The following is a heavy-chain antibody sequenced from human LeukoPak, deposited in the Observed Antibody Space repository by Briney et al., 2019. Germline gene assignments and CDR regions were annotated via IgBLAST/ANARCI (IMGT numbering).Heavy chain of an antibody. CDR3: ARSSGYYSSLFYMHV. Sequence: ASVKVSCKASGYTFTSYYMHWVRQAPGQGLEWMGLINPTGGSTGYAQKFQGRVTMTSDMSTSTVYMELSSLRSEDTAVYYCARSSGYYSSLFYMHVWGKGTTVTVSS. D-gene: IGHD3-22*01. CDR1: GYTFTSYY. V-gene: IGHV1-46*01. J-gene: IGHJ6*03. CDR2: INPTGGST.